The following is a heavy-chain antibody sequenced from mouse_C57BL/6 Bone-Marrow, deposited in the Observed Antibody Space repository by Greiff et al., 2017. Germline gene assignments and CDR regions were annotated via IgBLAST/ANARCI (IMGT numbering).Heavy chain of an antibody. J-gene: IGHJ1*03. Sequence: VQLQQSGAELVKPGASVKLSCTASGFNIKDYYMHWVKQRPEQGLEWIGRIDPEDGETKYAPKFQGKATIPADTSSNTAYLQLSRLTSGDTAVYYCASLYYGSSYGWYFDVWGTGTTVTVSS. V-gene: IGHV14-2*01. CDR3: ASLYYGSSYGWYFDV. D-gene: IGHD1-1*01. CDR1: GFNIKDYY. CDR2: IDPEDGET.